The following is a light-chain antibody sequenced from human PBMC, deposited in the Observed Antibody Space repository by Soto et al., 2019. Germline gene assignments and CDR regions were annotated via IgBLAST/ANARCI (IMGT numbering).Light chain of an antibody. J-gene: IGKJ1*01. CDR1: ESVTDY. Sequence: ILLTQSPATLSLSPGERGTLSCRASESVTDYLAWYQQKPGQAPRLLVYDVSYRAAGIPTRFSGGGSGTDFTLTISNVEPEDFAVYYCQPLSDWPWTFGQGTKV. CDR3: QPLSDWPWT. V-gene: IGKV3-11*01. CDR2: DVS.